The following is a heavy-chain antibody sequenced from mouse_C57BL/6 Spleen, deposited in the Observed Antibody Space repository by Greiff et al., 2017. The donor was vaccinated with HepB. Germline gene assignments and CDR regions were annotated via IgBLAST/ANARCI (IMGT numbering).Heavy chain of an antibody. CDR3: ARNLYCGSSSQWYFDV. CDR1: GFTFSDYA. J-gene: IGHJ1*03. D-gene: IGHD1-1*01. Sequence: EVMLVESGGGLVKPGGSLKLSCAASGFTFSDYAMHWVRQAPEKGLEWVAYISSGSSTIYYADTVKGRFTISRDNAKNTLFLQMTSLRSEDTAMYYCARNLYCGSSSQWYFDVWGTGTTVTVSS. CDR2: ISSGSSTI. V-gene: IGHV5-17*01.